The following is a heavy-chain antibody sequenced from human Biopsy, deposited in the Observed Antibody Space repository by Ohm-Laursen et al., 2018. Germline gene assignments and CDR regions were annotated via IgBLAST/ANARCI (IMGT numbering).Heavy chain of an antibody. V-gene: IGHV3-9*01. J-gene: IGHJ4*02. CDR3: AKDTFADLRGPSGWYGVDY. Sequence: RSLRLSCAATGFTFNDYAMHWVRQAPGKGLEWVSGISWNSNNIVYADSVKGRFTISRDNARNSLYLQIKSLRTEDTAFYYCAKDTFADLRGPSGWYGVDYWGQGTRVTVSS. D-gene: IGHD6-19*01. CDR1: GFTFNDYA. CDR2: ISWNSNNI.